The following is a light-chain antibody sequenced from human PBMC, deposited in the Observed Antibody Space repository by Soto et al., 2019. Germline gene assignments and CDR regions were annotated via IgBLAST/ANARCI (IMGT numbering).Light chain of an antibody. CDR1: SSDVGGYNY. J-gene: IGLJ3*02. Sequence: QSALTQPASVSGSPGQSITISCTGTSSDVGGYNYVSWYQQHPGKAPKLMIYEVSNRPSGVSNRFSGSKSGNTASLTISGLQAEDEADYYCSSYTSSSTLDHRVFGGGTKLTVL. CDR3: SSYTSSSTLDHRV. CDR2: EVS. V-gene: IGLV2-14*01.